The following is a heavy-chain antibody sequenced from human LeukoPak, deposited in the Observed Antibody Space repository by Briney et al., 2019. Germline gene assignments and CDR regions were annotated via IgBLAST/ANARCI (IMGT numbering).Heavy chain of an antibody. V-gene: IGHV3-7*01. Sequence: PGGSLRLSCEGSGFNFNSHWMSWVRQAPGKGPDWVTNINQDGNEKYYAGSVKGRFTVSRDNVKKSVYLQMDNVRADDTGVYYCARDANLRGYNSWFDPWGQGTLVTVSS. CDR2: INQDGNEK. CDR3: ARDANLRGYNSWFDP. CDR1: GFNFNSHW. D-gene: IGHD2/OR15-2a*01. J-gene: IGHJ5*02.